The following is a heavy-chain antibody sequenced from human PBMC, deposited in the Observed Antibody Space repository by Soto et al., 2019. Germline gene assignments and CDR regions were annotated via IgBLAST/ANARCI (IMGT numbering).Heavy chain of an antibody. V-gene: IGHV3-30-3*01. Sequence: GGSLRLSCAASGFTFSPHAMHWVRQGPGKGLEWVAGISYEGSNKYYADSVKGRFTISRDNSKNTLYLQMNSLRAEDTAVYYCARERNTGYDYSYYYGMDVWGQGTTVTVSS. CDR1: GFTFSPHA. J-gene: IGHJ6*02. CDR3: ARERNTGYDYSYYYGMDV. D-gene: IGHD5-18*01. CDR2: ISYEGSNK.